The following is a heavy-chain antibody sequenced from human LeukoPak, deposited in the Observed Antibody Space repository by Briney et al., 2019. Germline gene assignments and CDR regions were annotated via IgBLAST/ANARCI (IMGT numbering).Heavy chain of an antibody. D-gene: IGHD4-23*01. CDR2: ISGSGGST. CDR3: AKEDGGNYHLEYYYFDY. J-gene: IGHJ4*02. Sequence: GGSLRLSCVASGITFRSYAMSWVRHAPGKGLEWVSVISGSGGSTNCADSVKGRVTISRDNSKNTLYLQMNSLRAEDTAVYYCAKEDGGNYHLEYYYFDYWGQGTLVTVSS. V-gene: IGHV3-23*01. CDR1: GITFRSYA.